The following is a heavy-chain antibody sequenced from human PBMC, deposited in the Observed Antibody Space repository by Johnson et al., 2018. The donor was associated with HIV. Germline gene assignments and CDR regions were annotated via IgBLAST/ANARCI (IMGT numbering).Heavy chain of an antibody. J-gene: IGHJ3*02. Sequence: VQLVESGGGLVKPGGSLRLSCAASGFTFSNAWMTWVRQAPGKGLEWVGRMKSRTDGGTTDYAATVKGRFTISRDNSKNTLYLQMSSLTAEDTAVYYCAKELAADGVDAFDIWGQGTMVTVSS. D-gene: IGHD6-13*01. CDR2: MKSRTDGGTT. CDR1: GFTFSNAW. V-gene: IGHV3-15*01. CDR3: AKELAADGVDAFDI.